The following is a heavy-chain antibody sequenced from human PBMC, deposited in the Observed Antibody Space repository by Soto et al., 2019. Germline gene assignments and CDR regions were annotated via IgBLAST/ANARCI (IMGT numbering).Heavy chain of an antibody. Sequence: SQTLSLTCAISGASVCSNSAAWNWIRQSPSRGLEWPGRTYYRSKWYNDYAVSVKSRITINPDTSKNQFSLKLNSVTPEDTAVYYCERVRGEYGYYYGMDVWGQGTTVTVSS. J-gene: IGHJ6*02. CDR1: GASVCSNSAA. CDR3: ERVRGEYGYYYGMDV. D-gene: IGHD4-17*01. V-gene: IGHV6-1*01. CDR2: TYYRSKWYN.